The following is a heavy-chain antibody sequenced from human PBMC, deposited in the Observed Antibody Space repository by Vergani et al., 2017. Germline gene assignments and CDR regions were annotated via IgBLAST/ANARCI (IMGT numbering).Heavy chain of an antibody. CDR2: IYPGDSDT. Sequence: EVQLVQSGAEVKKPGESLKISCKGSGYSFTSYWIGWVRQMPGKGLEWMGIIYPGDSDTRYSPSFQGQVTISADKSISTAYLQWSSLKASDTATYYCAKTHDFSSLYSSYNWFDPCRQRTEVTVSS. J-gene: IGHJ5*02. CDR3: AKTHDFSSLYSSYNWFDP. V-gene: IGHV5-51*01. CDR1: GYSFTSYW. D-gene: IGHD3-3*01.